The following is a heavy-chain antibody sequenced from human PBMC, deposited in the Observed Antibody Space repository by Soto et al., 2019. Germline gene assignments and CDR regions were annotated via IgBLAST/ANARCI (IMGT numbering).Heavy chain of an antibody. V-gene: IGHV1-69*12. D-gene: IGHD2-15*01. CDR2: IIPIFGTA. Sequence: QVQLVQSGAEVKKPGSSVKVSCKASGGTFSSYAISWVRQAPGQGLEWMGGIIPIFGTANYAQKFQGRDSISGDESTRTAYMERSSLRSEDTAVYYSAGESRYCSGGSCYFLPGIDYWGQGTLVTVSS. CDR3: AGESRYCSGGSCYFLPGIDY. CDR1: GGTFSSYA. J-gene: IGHJ4*02.